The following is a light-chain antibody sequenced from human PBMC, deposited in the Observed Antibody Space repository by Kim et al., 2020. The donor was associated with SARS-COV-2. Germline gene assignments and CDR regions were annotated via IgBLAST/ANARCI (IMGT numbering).Light chain of an antibody. Sequence: QSALTQPASVSGSPGQAITISCTGTTSDVGGYKYVSWYQQHPGKVPKLLIFDVSQRPSGVSNRFSGSKSGNTASLTISGLQAGDEADYYCLSYTSTRTYVFGSGTKVTVL. CDR2: DVS. J-gene: IGLJ1*01. CDR1: TSDVGGYKY. CDR3: LSYTSTRTYV. V-gene: IGLV2-14*01.